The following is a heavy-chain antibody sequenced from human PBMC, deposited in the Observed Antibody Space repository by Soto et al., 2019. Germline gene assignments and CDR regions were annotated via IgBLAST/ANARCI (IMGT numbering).Heavy chain of an antibody. D-gene: IGHD3-10*01. V-gene: IGHV3-23*01. CDR3: AREGRARGGGYFDF. CDR2: ISGGGGST. J-gene: IGHJ4*02. CDR1: GFTFSSYA. Sequence: EVQLLESGGGLVQPGGSLRLSCAASGFTFSSYAMSWVRQAPGKGLAWVSAISGGGGSTYYADSVKGRFTISRDNSKNTLYLQMNSLGGEDTAVYYCAREGRARGGGYFDFWGQGTLVTGSS.